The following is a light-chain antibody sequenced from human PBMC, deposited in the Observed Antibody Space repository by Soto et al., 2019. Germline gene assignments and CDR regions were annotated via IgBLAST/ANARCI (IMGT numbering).Light chain of an antibody. J-gene: IGKJ5*01. CDR1: QSISSY. V-gene: IGKV1-39*01. CDR3: LQGYRAHT. CDR2: AES. Sequence: DIQMTQSPSSLSASVGHRVTSTCRASQSISSYLNWYQQKPGKAPKLLIYAESSLQSGVPSRFSGSGSGTDFTLTISSLQPEDFAAYCCLQGYRAHTFGPGTRLDIK.